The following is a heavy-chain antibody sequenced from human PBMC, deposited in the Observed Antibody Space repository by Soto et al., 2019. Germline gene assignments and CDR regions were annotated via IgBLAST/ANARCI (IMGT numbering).Heavy chain of an antibody. D-gene: IGHD4-17*01. CDR3: ARQPDPFYGDYGNDACDI. Sequence: QLQLQESGPGLVKPSETLSLTCTVSAGSISSSSYYWGWIRQPPGKGLEWIGRIYYSGSTYYNPSLNSRVTISVDSSKSHFALKLRSVTAADTAVYCCARQPDPFYGDYGNDACDIWGPGTMVTVSS. J-gene: IGHJ3*02. CDR2: IYYSGST. CDR1: AGSISSSSYY. V-gene: IGHV4-39*01.